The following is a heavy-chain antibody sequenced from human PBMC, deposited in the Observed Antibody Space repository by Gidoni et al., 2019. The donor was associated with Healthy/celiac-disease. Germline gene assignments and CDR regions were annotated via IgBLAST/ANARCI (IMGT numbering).Heavy chain of an antibody. Sequence: EVQLVESGGGLVQPGRSLRLSCTASGFTFGDYAMSWFRQAPGKGLEWVGFIRSKAYGGTTEYAASVKGRFTISRDDSKSIAYLQMNSLKTEDTAVYYCTRGSDYSGYEGVDYWGQGTLVTVSS. V-gene: IGHV3-49*03. J-gene: IGHJ4*02. CDR1: GFTFGDYA. CDR2: IRSKAYGGTT. D-gene: IGHD5-12*01. CDR3: TRGSDYSGYEGVDY.